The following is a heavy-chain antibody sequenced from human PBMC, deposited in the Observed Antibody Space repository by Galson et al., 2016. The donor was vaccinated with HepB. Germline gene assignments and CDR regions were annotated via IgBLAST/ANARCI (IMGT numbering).Heavy chain of an antibody. CDR2: ISAYNGNT. CDR1: GYTFTTYG. Sequence: SVKVSCKASGYTFTTYGISWVRQAPGQGLEWMGWISAYNGNTNYAPKLQGRVTMTTDTSTSTAYMELRSLRSDDPAVYYCARDPRKIRYQLLEIYYYYYAMDVWGQGTTVTVSS. J-gene: IGHJ6*02. V-gene: IGHV1-18*01. CDR3: ARDPRKIRYQLLEIYYYYYAMDV. D-gene: IGHD2-2*01.